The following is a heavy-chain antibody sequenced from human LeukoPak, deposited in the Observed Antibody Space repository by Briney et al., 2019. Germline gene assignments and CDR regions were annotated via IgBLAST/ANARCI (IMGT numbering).Heavy chain of an antibody. CDR2: IYYSGST. V-gene: IGHV4-39*01. Sequence: SQTLSLTCTVSGGSISSGGYYWGWIRQPPGKGLEWIGSIYYSGSTYYNPSLKSRVTISVDTSKNQFSLKLSSVTAADTAVYYCARVRFLEWLFDYWGQGTLVTVSS. CDR1: GGSISSGGYY. D-gene: IGHD3-3*01. CDR3: ARVRFLEWLFDY. J-gene: IGHJ4*02.